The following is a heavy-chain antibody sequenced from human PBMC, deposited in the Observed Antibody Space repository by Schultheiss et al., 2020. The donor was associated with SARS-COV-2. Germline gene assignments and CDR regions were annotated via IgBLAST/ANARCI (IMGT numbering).Heavy chain of an antibody. CDR1: GGSISSYY. D-gene: IGHD3-10*01. CDR2: IYTSGST. Sequence: SETLSLTCTVSGGSISSYYWSWIRQPPGKGLEWIGRIYTSGSTNYNPSLKSRVTISVDTSKNQFSLKLSSVTAADTAVYYCARVRPYGSGSYYMDVWGKGTTVTVSS. J-gene: IGHJ6*03. V-gene: IGHV4-4*07. CDR3: ARVRPYGSGSYYMDV.